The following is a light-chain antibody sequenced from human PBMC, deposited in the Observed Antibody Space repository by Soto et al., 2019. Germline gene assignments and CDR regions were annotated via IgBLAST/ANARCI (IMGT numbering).Light chain of an antibody. CDR2: GAS. Sequence: DIRLTQSPASLSASVGDRVSITCRTSRSISRYLNWYQQKLGKAPKLLIYGASTLQGGVPSRFSGSGSGTDFTLTIRGLQPEDFATYYCQESYSSPYFFGQGTKLEMK. J-gene: IGKJ2*01. CDR1: RSISRY. V-gene: IGKV1-39*01. CDR3: QESYSSPYF.